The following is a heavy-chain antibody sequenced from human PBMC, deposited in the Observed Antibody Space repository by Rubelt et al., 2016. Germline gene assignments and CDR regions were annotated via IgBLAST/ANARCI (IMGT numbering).Heavy chain of an antibody. CDR3: ARVGIAAAGTNGYYYYYYGMDV. D-gene: IGHD6-13*01. CDR1: GYTFTSYG. CDR2: ISAYNGNT. V-gene: IGHV1-18*01. Sequence: QVQLVQSGAEVKKPGASVKVSCKASGYTFTSYGISWVRQAPGQGLEWMGWISAYNGNTNYAQKLQGRVTMTTVTSTSTAYSELRSLRADDTAVYYCARVGIAAAGTNGYYYYYYGMDVWGQGTTVTVSS. J-gene: IGHJ6*02.